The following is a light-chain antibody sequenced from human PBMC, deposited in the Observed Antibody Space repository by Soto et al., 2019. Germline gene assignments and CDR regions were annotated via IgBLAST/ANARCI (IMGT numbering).Light chain of an antibody. CDR3: QEYDNLPFT. CDR2: DAS. Sequence: DIQMTQSPSSLSASVGDRVTITCQASQDISNYLNWYQPKPGKAPKLLIYDASNLETEVPSRFSGSGSGTDFTFTISSLQPEDIATYYCQEYDNLPFTFGPGTKVD. V-gene: IGKV1-33*01. CDR1: QDISNY. J-gene: IGKJ3*01.